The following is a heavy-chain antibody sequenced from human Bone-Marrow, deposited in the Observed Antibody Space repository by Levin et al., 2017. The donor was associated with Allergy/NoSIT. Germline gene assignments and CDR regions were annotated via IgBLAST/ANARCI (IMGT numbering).Heavy chain of an antibody. CDR3: GKTSPQEPGLNLFDY. J-gene: IGHJ4*02. V-gene: IGHV4-39*07. Sequence: KSSETLSLTCSVSGDSITNTAFFWGWIRQPPGKGLEWIGTMSYTGFTYYNPSLKSRVSMSPDTSKNQFSLKLSSVTAADTAVYYCGKTSPQEPGLNLFDYWGLGSLVTVSS. CDR2: MSYTGFT. D-gene: IGHD1-26*01. CDR1: GDSITNTAFF.